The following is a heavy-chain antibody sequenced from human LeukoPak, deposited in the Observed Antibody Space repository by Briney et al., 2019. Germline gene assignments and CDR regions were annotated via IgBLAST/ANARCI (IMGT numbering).Heavy chain of an antibody. J-gene: IGHJ2*01. CDR3: AKSSSPMVVVVISDSYFDL. CDR2: INWNGGST. D-gene: IGHD3-22*01. Sequence: GGSLRLSCAASGFTFDDYGMSWVRQAPGKGLEWVSGINWNGGSTGYADSVKGRFTISRDNAKNSLYLQMNGLRLEDMALYYCAKSSSPMVVVVISDSYFDLWGRGTLVTVSS. CDR1: GFTFDDYG. V-gene: IGHV3-20*04.